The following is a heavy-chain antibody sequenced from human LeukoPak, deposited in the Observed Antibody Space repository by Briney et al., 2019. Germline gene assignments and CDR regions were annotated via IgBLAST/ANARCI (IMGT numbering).Heavy chain of an antibody. V-gene: IGHV4-34*01. CDR2: INHSGST. Sequence: PSETLSLTCAVYGGSFSGYYWSWIRQPPGKGLEWIGEINHSGSTNYNPSLKSRVTISVDTSKNQFSLKLSPVTAADTAVYYCASGVAADYYFDYWGQGTLVTVSS. D-gene: IGHD6-25*01. CDR3: ASGVAADYYFDY. CDR1: GGSFSGYY. J-gene: IGHJ4*02.